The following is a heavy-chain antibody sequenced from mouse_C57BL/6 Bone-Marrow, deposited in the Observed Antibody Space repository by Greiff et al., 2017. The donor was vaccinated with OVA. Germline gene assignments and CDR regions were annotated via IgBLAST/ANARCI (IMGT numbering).Heavy chain of an antibody. CDR2: IYPGSGNT. CDR3: ARSAYYDYGSWFAY. Sequence: VQLQQSGAELVRPGASVKLSCKASGYTFTDYYINWVKQRPGQGLEWIARIYPGSGNTYYNEKFKGKATLTAEKSSSTAYMQLSSLTSEDSAVYFCARSAYYDYGSWFAYWGQGTLVTVSA. D-gene: IGHD2-4*01. CDR1: GYTFTDYY. J-gene: IGHJ3*01. V-gene: IGHV1-76*01.